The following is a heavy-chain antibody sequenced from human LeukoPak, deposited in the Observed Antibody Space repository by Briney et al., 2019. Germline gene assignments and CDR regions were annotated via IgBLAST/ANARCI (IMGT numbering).Heavy chain of an antibody. D-gene: IGHD2-2*01. CDR2: INHSGST. CDR1: GGSFSGYY. V-gene: IGHV4-34*01. J-gene: IGHJ6*03. Sequence: SSETLSLTCAVYGGSFSGYYWSWIRQPPGKGLEWIGEINHSGSTNYNPSLKSRVTISVDTSKNQFSLRLSSVTAADTAVYYCARDGSSIASARSYFYYYMDVWGRGTTVTVSS. CDR3: ARDGSSIASARSYFYYYMDV.